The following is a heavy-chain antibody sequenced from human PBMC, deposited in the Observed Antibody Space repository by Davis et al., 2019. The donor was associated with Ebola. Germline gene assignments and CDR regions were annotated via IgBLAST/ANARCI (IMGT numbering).Heavy chain of an antibody. V-gene: IGHV4-31*03. D-gene: IGHD1-14*01. J-gene: IGHJ3*02. CDR1: GGSITSGGSY. CDR3: ARDRPEPESAFDI. CDR2: YYYSGST. Sequence: MPSETLSLTCTVSGGSITSGGSYWTWIRQHPVKGLEWIGYYYYSGSTDYNPSLKTRVTISGDTSKNQFSLKIKSVTAADTAVYFCARDRPEPESAFDIWGQGTVVIVSS.